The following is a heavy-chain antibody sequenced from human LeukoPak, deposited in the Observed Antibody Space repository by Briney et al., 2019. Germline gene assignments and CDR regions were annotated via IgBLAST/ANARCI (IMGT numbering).Heavy chain of an antibody. V-gene: IGHV1-2*06. CDR3: AREKWEFSVLPTTYGMDV. CDR1: GYTFTGYY. Sequence: ASVKVSCKASGYTFTGYYMHWVRQAPGQGLEWMGRINPNSGGTNYAQEFQGRVTMTRDTSISTAYMELSRLRSDDTAVYYCAREKWEFSVLPTTYGMDVWGQGTTVTVSS. J-gene: IGHJ6*02. D-gene: IGHD1-26*01. CDR2: INPNSGGT.